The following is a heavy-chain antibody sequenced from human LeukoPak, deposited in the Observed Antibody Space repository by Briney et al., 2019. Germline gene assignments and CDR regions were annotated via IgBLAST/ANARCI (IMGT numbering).Heavy chain of an antibody. CDR1: GYTFTSYD. D-gene: IGHD1-1*01. V-gene: IGHV1-8*03. J-gene: IGHJ3*02. CDR2: MNPNSGNT. Sequence: GASVKVSCKASGYTFTSYDINWVRQATGQGLEWMGWMNPNSGNTGYAQKFQGRVTITRNTSISTAYMELSSLRSEDTAVYYCARFGLIIWNDGGNAFDIWGQGTMLTVSS. CDR3: ARFGLIIWNDGGNAFDI.